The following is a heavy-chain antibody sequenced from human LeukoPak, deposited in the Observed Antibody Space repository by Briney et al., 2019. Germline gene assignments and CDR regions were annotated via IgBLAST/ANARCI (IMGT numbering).Heavy chain of an antibody. D-gene: IGHD3-10*01. CDR3: ARWDYSEGFLDY. V-gene: IGHV4-61*08. Sequence: PSETLSLTCTVSGGSISSGGYYWSWIRQPPGKGLEWIGYIYHSGSTNYNPSLKSRVTMSVDTSKNQFSLKLSSVTAADTAVYYCARWDYSEGFLDYWGQGTLVTVSS. J-gene: IGHJ4*02. CDR2: IYHSGST. CDR1: GGSISSGGYY.